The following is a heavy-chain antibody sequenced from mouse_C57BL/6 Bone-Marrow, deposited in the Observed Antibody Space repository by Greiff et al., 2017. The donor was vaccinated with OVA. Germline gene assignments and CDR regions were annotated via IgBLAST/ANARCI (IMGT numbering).Heavy chain of an antibody. Sequence: VMLVESGAELVRPGTSVKVSCKASGYAFTNYLIEWVKQRPGQGLEWIGVINPGSGGTNYNEKFKGKATLTADKSSSTAYMQLSSLTSEDSAVYFCARYGYYFDYWGQGTTLTVSS. CDR2: INPGSGGT. D-gene: IGHD2-2*01. CDR1: GYAFTNYL. J-gene: IGHJ2*01. V-gene: IGHV1-54*01. CDR3: ARYGYYFDY.